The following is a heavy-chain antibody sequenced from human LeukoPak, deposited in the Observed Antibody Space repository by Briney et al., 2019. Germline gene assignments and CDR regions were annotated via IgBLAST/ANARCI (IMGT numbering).Heavy chain of an antibody. V-gene: IGHV3-7*01. J-gene: IGHJ4*02. D-gene: IGHD1-20*01. CDR2: IKQDGSKK. CDR1: GFPFSSYW. CDR3: AGGLGFITDR. Sequence: PGGSLRLSCVASGFPFSSYWMTWVRQAPGKGLEWVANIKQDGSKKSYVDSVKGRFTISRDNAKNSLYLQMNSLRAEDMAVYYCAGGLGFITDRWGQGTLVTVSS.